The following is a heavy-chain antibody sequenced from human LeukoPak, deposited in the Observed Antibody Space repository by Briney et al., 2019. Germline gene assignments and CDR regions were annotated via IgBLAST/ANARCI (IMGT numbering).Heavy chain of an antibody. J-gene: IGHJ3*01. V-gene: IGHV3-53*01. D-gene: IGHD3-10*01. CDR3: ARDQREGGSGSYYNVVL. Sequence: PGGSLRLSCAASGFTVSSNYMSWVRQAPGKGLEWVSVIYSGGSTYYADSVKGRFTISRDNSKNTLYLQMNSLRAEDTAVYYCARDQREGGSGSYYNVVLWGQGTMVTVSS. CDR1: GFTVSSNY. CDR2: IYSGGST.